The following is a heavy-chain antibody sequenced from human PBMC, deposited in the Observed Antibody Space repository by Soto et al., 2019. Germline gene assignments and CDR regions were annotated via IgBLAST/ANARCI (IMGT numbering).Heavy chain of an antibody. V-gene: IGHV4-39*01. CDR2: IYYSGTT. D-gene: IGHD3-3*01. CDR3: TRSRFFDCIPSIPGLDY. Sequence: QLQLHESGPGLVRPSETLSLTCTVSGGSVSSSSYYWGWIRQSPGKGLEWIGTIYYSGTTYYSPSLKSRVFISVDTSKNQYFLEVTSVTAADTAKYYCTRSRFFDCIPSIPGLDYWGPGTWVTVSS. J-gene: IGHJ4*02. CDR1: GGSVSSSSYY.